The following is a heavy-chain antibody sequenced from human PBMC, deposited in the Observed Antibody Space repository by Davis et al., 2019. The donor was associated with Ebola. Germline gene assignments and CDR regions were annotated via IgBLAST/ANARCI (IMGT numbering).Heavy chain of an antibody. CDR3: ARLSPLGLRLGETYNWFDP. D-gene: IGHD3-16*01. J-gene: IGHJ5*02. CDR1: GGSISSYY. V-gene: IGHV4-59*01. CDR2: LFYGGSP. Sequence: MPSETLSLTCTDSGGSISSYYWTWIRQPPGKGLEWMGHLFYGGSPNYNPSLKSRVTISLDTSKNQLSLRLISVTAADTAVYYCARLSPLGLRLGETYNWFDPWGPGTLVTVSS.